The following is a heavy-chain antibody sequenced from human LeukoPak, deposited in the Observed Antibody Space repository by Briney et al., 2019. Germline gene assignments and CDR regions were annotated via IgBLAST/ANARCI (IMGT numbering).Heavy chain of an antibody. V-gene: IGHV1-8*01. CDR2: MNPNSGNT. D-gene: IGHD2/OR15-2a*01. CDR1: GYTFTSYD. Sequence: PRASVKVPCKASGYTFTSYDITWVRQATGQGLEWMGWMNPNSGNTGYAQKFQGRVTMTRNTSISTAYMELSSLRSEDTAVYYCAIRIFHYSSGSDYWGQGTLVTVSS. CDR3: AIRIFHYSSGSDY. J-gene: IGHJ4*02.